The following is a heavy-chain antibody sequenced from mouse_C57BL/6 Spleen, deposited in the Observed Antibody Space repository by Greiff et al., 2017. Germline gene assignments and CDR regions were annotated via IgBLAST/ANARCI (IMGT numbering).Heavy chain of an antibody. V-gene: IGHV5-2*01. D-gene: IGHD1-1*01. CDR2: INSDGGST. CDR3: ARHNYGWYFDV. CDR1: EYEFPSHD. J-gene: IGHJ1*03. Sequence: EVQGVESGGGLVQPGESLKLSCESNEYEFPSHDMSWVRKTPEKRLELVAAINSDGGSTSYPDTMERRFIISRDNTKKTLYLQMRSLRSEDTAVYYCARHNYGWYFDVWGTGTTVTVSS.